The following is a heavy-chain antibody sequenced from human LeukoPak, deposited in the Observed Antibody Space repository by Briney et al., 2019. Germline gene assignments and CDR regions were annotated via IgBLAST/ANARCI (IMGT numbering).Heavy chain of an antibody. CDR3: ARDHHSSGWYPFDY. D-gene: IGHD6-19*01. CDR1: GFTFGDYA. Sequence: GGSLRLSCSTSGFTFGDYAMSWVRQAPGKGLEWVSSISSSSSYIYYADSVKGRFTISRDNAKNSLYLQMNSLRAEDTAVYYCARDHHSSGWYPFDYWGQGTLVTVSS. J-gene: IGHJ4*02. CDR2: ISSSSSYI. V-gene: IGHV3-21*01.